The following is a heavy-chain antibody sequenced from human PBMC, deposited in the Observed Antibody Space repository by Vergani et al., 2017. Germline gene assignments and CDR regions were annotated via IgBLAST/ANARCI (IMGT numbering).Heavy chain of an antibody. D-gene: IGHD1-26*01. CDR2: IYYSGST. V-gene: IGHV4-59*01. J-gene: IGHJ5*02. CDR3: AREGVGRFHNWFDP. CDR1: GGSLSSYY. Sequence: QVQLQESGPGLVKPSETLSLTCNVSGGSLSSYYWSWIRQPPGKGLEGIGYIYYSGSTHYNPSLKSRVTISVDTSKNQFSLKLSSVTAADTAVYYCAREGVGRFHNWFDPWGQGTLVTVSS.